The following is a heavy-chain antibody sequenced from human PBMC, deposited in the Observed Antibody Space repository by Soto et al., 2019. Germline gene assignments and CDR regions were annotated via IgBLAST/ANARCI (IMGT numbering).Heavy chain of an antibody. CDR1: GGTFSSYA. J-gene: IGHJ4*02. CDR2: INPIFGTP. CDR3: AREGRHFDY. V-gene: IGHV1-69*06. Sequence: VASVKVSCKASGGTFSSYAISWVRQAPGRGLEWMGGINPIFGTPHYAQKYQGRVTITADTFTNTAYMELTRLTSDDTAVYFCAREGRHFDYWGQGTLVTVSS.